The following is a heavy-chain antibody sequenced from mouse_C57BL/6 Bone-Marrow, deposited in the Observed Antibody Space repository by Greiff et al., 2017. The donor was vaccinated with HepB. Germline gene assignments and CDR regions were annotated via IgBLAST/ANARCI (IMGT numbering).Heavy chain of an antibody. V-gene: IGHV1-52*01. CDR2: IDPSDSEP. CDR1: GYTFTSYW. D-gene: IGHD4-1*02. J-gene: IGHJ2*01. CDR3: ARGRNWDY. Sequence: QVQLQQPGAELVRPGSSVKLSCKASGYTFTSYWMHWVKQRPIQGLEWIGNIDPSDSEPHYNQKFKDKATLTVDKSSSTAYMQLSSLTSEDSAVYYCARGRNWDYWGQGTTLTVSS.